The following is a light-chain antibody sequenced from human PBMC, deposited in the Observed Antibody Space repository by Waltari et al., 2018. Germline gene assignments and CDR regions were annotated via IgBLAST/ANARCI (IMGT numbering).Light chain of an antibody. CDR2: DVS. V-gene: IGLV2-14*01. CDR1: NSDVGGHNY. Sequence: QSALTQPASVSGSPGQSVTISCTGTNSDVGGHNYVAWYQQHPGKVPKLIIFDVSKLPSGVSNRFSGSKSGNTASLTISGLQAEDEAEYYCSSFTISATFVFGGGTKLAVL. CDR3: SSFTISATFV. J-gene: IGLJ2*01.